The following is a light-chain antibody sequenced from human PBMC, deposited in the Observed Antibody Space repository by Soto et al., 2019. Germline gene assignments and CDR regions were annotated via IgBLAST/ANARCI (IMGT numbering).Light chain of an antibody. Sequence: QSVVTQPPSASGTPGQRVTVSCSGSSSSIGSNAVNWYQQLPGTAPKLLIYSNNQRPSGVPDRFSGSKSGTSASLAISGLQSKDEADYYCAVWDDSLTGWVFGGGTQLTVL. J-gene: IGLJ3*02. CDR2: SNN. V-gene: IGLV1-44*01. CDR3: AVWDDSLTGWV. CDR1: SSSIGSNA.